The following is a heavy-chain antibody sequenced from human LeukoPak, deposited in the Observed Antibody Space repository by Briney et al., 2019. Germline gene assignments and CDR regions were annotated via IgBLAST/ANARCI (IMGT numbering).Heavy chain of an antibody. CDR3: VYYYDSSGYYYTDY. CDR1: GFTFSSYW. CDR2: TNWNGGST. J-gene: IGHJ4*02. V-gene: IGHV3-20*04. Sequence: GGSLRLSCAASGFTFSSYWMHWVRQAPGKGLEWVSGTNWNGGSTGYADSVKGRFTISRDNAKNSLYLQMNSLRAEDTALYYCVYYYDSSGYYYTDYWGQGTLVTVSS. D-gene: IGHD3-22*01.